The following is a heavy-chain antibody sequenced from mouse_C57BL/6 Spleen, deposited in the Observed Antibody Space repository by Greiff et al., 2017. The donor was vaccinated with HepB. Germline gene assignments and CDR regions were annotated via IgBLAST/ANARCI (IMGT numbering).Heavy chain of an antibody. D-gene: IGHD1-1*01. CDR3: ARNDYYYGSSYWYFDV. CDR2: IWSGGST. V-gene: IGHV2-2*01. Sequence: VQVVESGPGLVQPSQSLSITCTVSGFSLTSYGVHWVRQSPGKGLEWLGVIWSGGSTDYNAAFISRLSISKDNSKSQVFFKMNSLQADDTAIYYCARNDYYYGSSYWYFDVWGTGTTVTVSS. J-gene: IGHJ1*03. CDR1: GFSLTSYG.